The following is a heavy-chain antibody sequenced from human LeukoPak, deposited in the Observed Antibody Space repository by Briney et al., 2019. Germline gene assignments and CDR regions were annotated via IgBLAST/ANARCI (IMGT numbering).Heavy chain of an antibody. V-gene: IGHV4-39*01. J-gene: IGHJ4*02. CDR2: IYYSGST. CDR3: ARQMFWSGYYVY. D-gene: IGHD3-3*01. Sequence: SETLSLTCTVSGGSISSSSYYWGWIRQPPGKGLEWIGSIYYSGSTYYNPSLKSRVTISVDTSKNQFSLKLSSVTAAETAVYYCARQMFWSGYYVYWGQGTLVTVSS. CDR1: GGSISSSSYY.